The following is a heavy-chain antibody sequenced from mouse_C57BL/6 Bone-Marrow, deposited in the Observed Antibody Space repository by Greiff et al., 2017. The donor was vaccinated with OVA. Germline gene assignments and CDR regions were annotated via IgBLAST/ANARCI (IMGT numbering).Heavy chain of an antibody. D-gene: IGHD2-4*01. V-gene: IGHV2-9*01. CDR2: IWGGGST. Sequence: QVQLKESGPGLVAPSQSLSITCTVSGISLTSYGVDWVRQPPGMGLEWLGVIWGGGSTNYNSALMSRLSISKDNSKSQVFLKMNSLQTDDTAMYYCAKHLIYYDYDGDARDYWGQGTSVTVSS. J-gene: IGHJ4*01. CDR1: GISLTSYG. CDR3: AKHLIYYDYDGDARDY.